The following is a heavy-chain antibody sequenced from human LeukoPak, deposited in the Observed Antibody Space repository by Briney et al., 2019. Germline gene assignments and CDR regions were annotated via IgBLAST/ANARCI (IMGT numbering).Heavy chain of an antibody. D-gene: IGHD6-13*01. V-gene: IGHV3-21*01. CDR1: GFTFSSYS. Sequence: GGSLRLSCAASGFTFSSYSMNWVRQAPGKGLEWVSSISSSSSYIYYADSVKGRFTISRDNAKNSLYLQMNSLRAEDTAVYYCASRLTDSSSWFYYYYGMDVWGQGTTVTVSS. CDR2: ISSSSSYI. J-gene: IGHJ6*02. CDR3: ASRLTDSSSWFYYYYGMDV.